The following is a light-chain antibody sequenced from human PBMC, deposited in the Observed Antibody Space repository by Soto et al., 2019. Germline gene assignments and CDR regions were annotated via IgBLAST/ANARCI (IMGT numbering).Light chain of an antibody. V-gene: IGKV3-11*01. J-gene: IGKJ4*01. Sequence: EIVLTQSPATLSLSPGERAALSCRASQGVGRFLAWYQQKPGQAPRLLIYDASNRATGIPARFSGSGSGTDFTLAINNLEPEEFAVYYCQQRGGWPLTFGGGTKVDIK. CDR1: QGVGRF. CDR3: QQRGGWPLT. CDR2: DAS.